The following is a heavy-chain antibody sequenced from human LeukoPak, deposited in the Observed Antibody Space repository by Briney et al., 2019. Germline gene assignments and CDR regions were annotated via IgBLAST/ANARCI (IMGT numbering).Heavy chain of an antibody. V-gene: IGHV3-30*18. D-gene: IGHD6-19*01. Sequence: GGSLRLSCAASGFTFSDYYMSWIRQAPGKGLEWVAVISFDGSNKYYADSVRGRFTVSRDNSKDTLYLQMNSLRAEDTAVYYCAKDEIGAVAGLLDYWGQGILVTVSS. J-gene: IGHJ4*02. CDR3: AKDEIGAVAGLLDY. CDR2: ISFDGSNK. CDR1: GFTFSDYY.